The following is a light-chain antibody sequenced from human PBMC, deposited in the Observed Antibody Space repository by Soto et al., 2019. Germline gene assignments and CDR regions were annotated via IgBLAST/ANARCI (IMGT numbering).Light chain of an antibody. J-gene: IGKJ3*01. V-gene: IGKV1-9*01. Sequence: DIQLTQSPSFLSASVGDRVTITCRASQGISSYLAWYQQKPGKPPKLLIYAASTLQSGVPSRFSGSGSGTEFTLTISSLQPEDFATYYCQQLNSYCFGPGTKVDIK. CDR3: QQLNSYC. CDR2: AAS. CDR1: QGISSY.